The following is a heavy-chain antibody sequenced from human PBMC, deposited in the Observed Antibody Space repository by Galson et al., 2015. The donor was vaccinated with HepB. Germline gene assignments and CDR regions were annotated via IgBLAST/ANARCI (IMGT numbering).Heavy chain of an antibody. D-gene: IGHD3-3*01. CDR3: ARRYYDFWSGYDRFYYYYGMDV. J-gene: IGHJ6*02. Sequence: SLRLSCAASGFTFSSYAMHWVRQAPGKGLEWVAVISYDGSNKYYADSVKGRFTISRDNSKNTLYLQMNSLRAEDTAVYYCARRYYDFWSGYDRFYYYYGMDVWGQGTTVTVSS. V-gene: IGHV3-30-3*01. CDR2: ISYDGSNK. CDR1: GFTFSSYA.